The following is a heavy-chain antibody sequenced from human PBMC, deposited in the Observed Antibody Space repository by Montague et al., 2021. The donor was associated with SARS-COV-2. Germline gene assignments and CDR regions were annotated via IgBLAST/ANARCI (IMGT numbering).Heavy chain of an antibody. CDR1: GGSFSGYY. D-gene: IGHD2-15*01. Sequence: SETLSLTCAVYGGSFSGYYWSWIRQPPGKGLEWIGEINHSRSTNYNPSLKSRVTISVDTSKNQFSLELSSVTAADTAVYYCARGRVVAATLSDYYYYGMDVWGQGTTVTVSS. CDR3: ARGRVVAATLSDYYYYGMDV. V-gene: IGHV4-34*01. J-gene: IGHJ6*02. CDR2: INHSRST.